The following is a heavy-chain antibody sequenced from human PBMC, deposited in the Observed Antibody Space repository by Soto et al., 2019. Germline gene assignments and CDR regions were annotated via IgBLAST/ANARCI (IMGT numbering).Heavy chain of an antibody. CDR1: GYTFTSYG. CDR3: ARLLFLEWFDDY. V-gene: IGHV1-18*04. J-gene: IGHJ4*02. D-gene: IGHD3-3*01. Sequence: QVQLVQSAAEVKKPGASAKVSCKTSGYTFTSYGISWVRQAPGQGLEWMGWISTYNGNTNYAQKFQGRATMTTDTSTTTAYMELRSLKSDDTAVYYCARLLFLEWFDDYWGQGTLVTVSS. CDR2: ISTYNGNT.